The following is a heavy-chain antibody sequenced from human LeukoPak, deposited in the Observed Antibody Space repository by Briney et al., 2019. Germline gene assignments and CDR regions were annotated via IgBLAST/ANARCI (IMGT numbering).Heavy chain of an antibody. D-gene: IGHD2-15*01. J-gene: IGHJ6*02. CDR1: AFSFSSYS. V-gene: IGHV3-48*01. CDR3: ARVFEEIVVVYTGTAYYYGMDV. CDR2: ISGSSSTI. Sequence: GGSLRLSCAASAFSFSSYSMNWVRQAPGEGLEWVSYISGSSSTIYYADSVKGRFTISRDNAKNSLYLQMNSLRAEDTAVYYCARVFEEIVVVYTGTAYYYGMDVWGQGTTVTVSS.